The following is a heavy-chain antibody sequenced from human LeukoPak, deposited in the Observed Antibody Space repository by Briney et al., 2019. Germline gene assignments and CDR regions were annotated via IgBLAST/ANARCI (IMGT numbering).Heavy chain of an antibody. D-gene: IGHD1-26*01. Sequence: GGSLRLSCAASGFTFSSYGMHWVRQAPGKGLEWVAVIWYGGSNKYYADSVKGRFTISRDNSENTLYLQMNSLRAEDTAVYYCAKTRREPNYYFDYWGQGTLVTVSS. V-gene: IGHV3-33*06. CDR2: IWYGGSNK. J-gene: IGHJ4*02. CDR1: GFTFSSYG. CDR3: AKTRREPNYYFDY.